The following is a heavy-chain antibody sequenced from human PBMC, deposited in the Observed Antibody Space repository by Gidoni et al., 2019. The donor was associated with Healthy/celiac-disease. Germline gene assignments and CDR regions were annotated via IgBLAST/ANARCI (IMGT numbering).Heavy chain of an antibody. CDR3: TRYGGLPPYYYYYYGMDV. J-gene: IGHJ6*02. V-gene: IGHV3-49*04. CDR1: GFTFGDYA. Sequence: EVQLVESGGGLVQPGRSLRLSCTASGFTFGDYAMSWVRQAPGKGLEWVGFIRSKAYGGTTEYAASVKGRFTISRDDSKSIAYLQMNSLKTEDTAVYYCTRYGGLPPYYYYYYGMDVWGQGTTVTVSS. D-gene: IGHD3-16*01. CDR2: IRSKAYGGTT.